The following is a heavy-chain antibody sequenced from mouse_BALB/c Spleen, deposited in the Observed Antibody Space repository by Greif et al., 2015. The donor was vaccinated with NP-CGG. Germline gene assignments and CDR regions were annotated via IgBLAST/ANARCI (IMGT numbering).Heavy chain of an antibody. D-gene: IGHD2-1*01. CDR3: ARGEIYQAMDY. CDR1: GFNIKDYY. J-gene: IGHJ4*01. CDR2: IDPENGNT. V-gene: IGHV14-1*02. Sequence: EVQLQQSGAELVRPGALVKLSCKASGFNIKDYYMHWVKQRPEQGLEWIGWIDPENGNTIYDPKFQGKASITADTSSNTAYLQLSSLTSEDTAVYYCARGEIYQAMDYWGQGTSVTVSS.